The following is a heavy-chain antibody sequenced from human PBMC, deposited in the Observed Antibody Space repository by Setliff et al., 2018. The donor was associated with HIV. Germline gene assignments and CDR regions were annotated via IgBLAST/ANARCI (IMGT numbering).Heavy chain of an antibody. Sequence: SEILSLTCAVFGGSFSGYYWTWIRQPPGKGLEWIGEIIHSGSTNYNPSLKSRVTISVDTSKNQFSLKLSSVTAADTAVYFCERGRASGSYFWVVVNTFDIWGQGTMVTVSS. CDR3: ERGRASGSYFWVVVNTFDI. V-gene: IGHV4-34*01. J-gene: IGHJ3*02. CDR1: GGSFSGYY. D-gene: IGHD1-26*01. CDR2: IIHSGST.